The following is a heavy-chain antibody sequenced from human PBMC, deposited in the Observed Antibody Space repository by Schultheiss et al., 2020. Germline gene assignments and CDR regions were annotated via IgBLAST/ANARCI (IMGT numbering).Heavy chain of an antibody. CDR1: GFTFSSYG. CDR3: AKDRRFLEWLPRGYFDY. D-gene: IGHD3-3*01. V-gene: IGHV3-30*02. CDR2: IWYDGSNK. Sequence: GESLKISCAASGFTFSSYGMHWVRQAPGKGLEWVAVIWYDGSNKYYADSVKGRFTISRDNSKNTLYLQMNSLRAEDTAVYYCAKDRRFLEWLPRGYFDYWGQGTLVTVSS. J-gene: IGHJ4*02.